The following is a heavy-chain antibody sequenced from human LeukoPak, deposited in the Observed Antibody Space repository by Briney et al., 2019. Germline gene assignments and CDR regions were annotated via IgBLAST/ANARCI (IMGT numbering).Heavy chain of an antibody. Sequence: PSETLSLTCTVSGDTVANSRFFWAWIRQPPGKGLEWIASLSDRGSPKYRPSFQSRLSIFTDTAKNQLSLNLESVTAADTAVYYCARDANYRDRSGYPSPFDFWGQGILVTVSS. CDR1: GDTVANSRFF. CDR3: ARDANYRDRSGYPSPFDF. J-gene: IGHJ4*02. D-gene: IGHD6-19*01. V-gene: IGHV4-39*02. CDR2: LSDRGSP.